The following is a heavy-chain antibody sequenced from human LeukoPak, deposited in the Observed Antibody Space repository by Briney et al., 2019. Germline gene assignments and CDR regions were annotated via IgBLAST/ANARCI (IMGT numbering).Heavy chain of an antibody. CDR1: GFTFSSYW. CDR2: IKQDGSEK. J-gene: IGHJ4*02. CDR3: ARDSPNEAILWWSIDY. V-gene: IGHV3-7*01. Sequence: GGSLRLSCAASGFTFSSYWMNWVRQAPGKGLEWVANIKQDGSEKYYVDSVKGRFTISRDNAKNSLYLQMNSLRAEDTAVYYCARDSPNEAILWWSIDYWGQGTLVTVSS. D-gene: IGHD2-21*01.